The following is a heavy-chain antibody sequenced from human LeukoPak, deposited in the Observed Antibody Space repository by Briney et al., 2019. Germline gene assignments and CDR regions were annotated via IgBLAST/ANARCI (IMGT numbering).Heavy chain of an antibody. D-gene: IGHD3-22*01. CDR1: GFTFSDYY. V-gene: IGHV3-66*01. Sequence: PGGSLRLSCAASGFTFSDYYMSWIRQAPGKGLEWLSVIYSDGSTYYADSVKGRFIISRDNSKNTLFLQMNSLRVEDTALYYCARDLPYAGSGYLLGTYHYFDYWGQGTLVTVSS. J-gene: IGHJ4*02. CDR2: IYSDGST. CDR3: ARDLPYAGSGYLLGTYHYFDY.